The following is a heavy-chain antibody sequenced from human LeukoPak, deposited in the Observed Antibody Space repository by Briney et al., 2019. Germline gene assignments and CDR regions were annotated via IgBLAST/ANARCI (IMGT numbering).Heavy chain of an antibody. V-gene: IGHV1-2*02. Sequence: GASVTVSCKASGYTFTGYYMHWVRQAPGQGLEWMGWINPNSGGTNYAQKFQGRVTMTRDTSISTAYMELSRLRSDDTAVYYCARVGYSSRVSFDYWGQGTLVTVSS. CDR3: ARVGYSSRVSFDY. J-gene: IGHJ4*02. CDR2: INPNSGGT. D-gene: IGHD6-19*01. CDR1: GYTFTGYY.